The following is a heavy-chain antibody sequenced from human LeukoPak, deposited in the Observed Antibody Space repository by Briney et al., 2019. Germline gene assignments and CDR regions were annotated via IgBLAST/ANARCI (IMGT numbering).Heavy chain of an antibody. CDR3: VGSWNYYFDY. D-gene: IGHD6-13*01. CDR2: IYYSGST. CDR1: GGSISSYY. Sequence: PSETLSLTCTVSGGSISSYYWSWIRQPPGKGLEWIGYIYYSGSTNYNPSLKSRVTISVDTSKNQFSLKLSSATAADTAVYYCVGSWNYYFDYWGQGTLVTVSS. J-gene: IGHJ4*02. V-gene: IGHV4-59*08.